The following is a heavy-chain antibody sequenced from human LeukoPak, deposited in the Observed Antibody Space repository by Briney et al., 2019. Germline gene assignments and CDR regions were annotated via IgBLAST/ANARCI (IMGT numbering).Heavy chain of an antibody. V-gene: IGHV4-38-2*02. D-gene: IGHD3-22*01. CDR1: GGSINSGYY. J-gene: IGHJ3*02. Sequence: PSETLSLTCTVSGGSINSGYYWGWIRQPPGKGLEWIGSIYHSGSTYYNPSLKSRVTISVDTSKNQFSLKLSSVTAADTAVYYCARDTTDWSQPDYYPRSAFDIWGQGTMVTVSS. CDR2: IYHSGST. CDR3: ARDTTDWSQPDYYPRSAFDI.